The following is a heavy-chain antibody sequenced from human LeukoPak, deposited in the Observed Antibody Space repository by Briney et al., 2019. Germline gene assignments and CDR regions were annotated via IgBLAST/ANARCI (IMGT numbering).Heavy chain of an antibody. Sequence: ASVKVSCKASGYTFTGYYLHWVRQAPGQGLEWMGWINPTSGGTNYAQKLQGRVTMTTDTSTSTAYMELRSLRSDDTAVYYCARDDNIGGNRDYWGQGTLVTVSS. CDR1: GYTFTGYY. J-gene: IGHJ4*02. CDR2: INPTSGGT. D-gene: IGHD4-23*01. V-gene: IGHV1-2*02. CDR3: ARDDNIGGNRDY.